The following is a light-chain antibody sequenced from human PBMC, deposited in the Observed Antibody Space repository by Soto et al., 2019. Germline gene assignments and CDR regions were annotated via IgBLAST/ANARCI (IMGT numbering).Light chain of an antibody. CDR1: STDFVTYNR. V-gene: IGLV2-18*01. J-gene: IGLJ1*01. CDR3: SLYTSENTDV. CDR2: EAS. Sequence: QSALTQSPSVSGSPGQSVTISCTGTSTDFVTYNRVSWYQQPPGTAPKLIVYEASNRPSGVPDRFSGSKSGNTASLTISGLQAADEADYYCSLYTSENTDVFGTGTKLTVL.